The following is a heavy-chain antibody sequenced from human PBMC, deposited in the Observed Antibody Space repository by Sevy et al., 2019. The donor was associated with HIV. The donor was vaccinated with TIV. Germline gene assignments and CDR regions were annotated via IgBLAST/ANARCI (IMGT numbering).Heavy chain of an antibody. V-gene: IGHV3-23*01. J-gene: IGHJ3*02. CDR1: GLTFSNYV. CDR3: ARNLSPGGAFDI. CDR2: ISGSSGPT. Sequence: GGSLRLSCAASGLTFSNYVMSWVRQAPGKGLEWLSVISGSSGPTYAAESVKGWFTISRDNSKNTLYLHMSSLGAEETAVYYCARNLSPGGAFDIWGQGTRVTVSS.